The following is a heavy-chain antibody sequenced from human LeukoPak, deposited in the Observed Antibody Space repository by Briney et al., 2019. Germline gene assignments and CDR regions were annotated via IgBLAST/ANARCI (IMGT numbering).Heavy chain of an antibody. J-gene: IGHJ5*02. V-gene: IGHV4-31*03. Sequence: SETLSLTCTVSGGSISSGGYYWSWIRQHPGTGLEWIGYIYYSGSTYYNPSLKSRVTISVDTSKNQFSLKLSSVTAADTAVYHCARDAGFGERNNWFDPWGQGTLVTVSS. CDR3: ARDAGFGERNNWFDP. D-gene: IGHD3-10*01. CDR1: GGSISSGGYY. CDR2: IYYSGST.